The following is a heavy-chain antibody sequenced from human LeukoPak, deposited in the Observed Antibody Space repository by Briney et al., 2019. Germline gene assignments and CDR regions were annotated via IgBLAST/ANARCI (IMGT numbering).Heavy chain of an antibody. D-gene: IGHD6-19*01. J-gene: IGHJ4*02. CDR3: AGAVHGSSYFDF. Sequence: GESLKISCKGSGSIFTNYWSSWGRQMPGKGLEWMGLIYFADSDTRYSPSFQGQVTISADKSISTAYLQWSSLKASDTAIYYWAGAVHGSSYFDFWGQGTLVTVSA. V-gene: IGHV5-51*01. CDR1: GSIFTNYW. CDR2: IYFADSDT.